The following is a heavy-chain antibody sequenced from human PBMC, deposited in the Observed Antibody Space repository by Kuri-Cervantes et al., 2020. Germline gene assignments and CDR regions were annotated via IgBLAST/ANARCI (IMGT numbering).Heavy chain of an antibody. CDR3: ARGDPRYFDWLLGWFDP. Sequence: ASVKVSCKASGYTFTSYGISWVRQAPGQGLEWMGWISAYNGNTNYAQKLQGRVTMTRDTSASTAYMELSSLRSEDTAVYYCARGDPRYFDWLLGWFDPWGQEPWSPSPQ. D-gene: IGHD3-9*01. CDR1: GYTFTSYG. J-gene: IGHJ5*02. CDR2: ISAYNGNT. V-gene: IGHV1-18*01.